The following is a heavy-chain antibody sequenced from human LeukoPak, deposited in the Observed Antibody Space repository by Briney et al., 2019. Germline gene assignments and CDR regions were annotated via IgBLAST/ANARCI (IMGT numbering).Heavy chain of an antibody. D-gene: IGHD6-19*01. V-gene: IGHV1-24*01. J-gene: IGHJ4*02. CDR2: FDPEDGET. CDR3: ATEAYLAVAGTWLGY. Sequence: PSASVKVSCKVSGYTLTELSMHWVRQAPGKGLEWMGGFDPEDGETIYAQKFQGRVTMTEDTSTDTAYMELSSLRSEDTAVYYCATEAYLAVAGTWLGYWGQGTLVTVSS. CDR1: GYTLTELS.